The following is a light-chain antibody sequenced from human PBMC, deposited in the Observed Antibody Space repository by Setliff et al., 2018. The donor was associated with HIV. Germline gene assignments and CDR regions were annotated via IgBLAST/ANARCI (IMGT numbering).Light chain of an antibody. CDR1: SSDIGTYNL. J-gene: IGLJ1*01. V-gene: IGLV2-23*02. Sequence: QSVLTQPASVSGSPGQSITIFCTGTSSDIGTYNLVSWYQQHPRKVPKLMIYEVTKRPSGVSNRFSGSKSGNTASLTISGLQAEDEADYYCCSFAGSSTFDVVGTGTKV. CDR2: EVT. CDR3: CSFAGSSTFDV.